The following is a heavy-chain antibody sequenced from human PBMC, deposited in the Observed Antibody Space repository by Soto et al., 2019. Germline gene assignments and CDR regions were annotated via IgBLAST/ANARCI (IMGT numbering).Heavy chain of an antibody. CDR2: IGVDGGNI. J-gene: IGHJ4*02. V-gene: IGHV3-23*01. Sequence: PGGSLRLSCAASGFTFTSYAMAWVRQAPGKGLERVSDIGVDGGNIKYVDSVKGRFINSRDNSKNTLYLQIDILRAEDTATYYCVKERYGSGSYPYFDYWGQGT. D-gene: IGHD3-10*01. CDR1: GFTFTSYA. CDR3: VKERYGSGSYPYFDY.